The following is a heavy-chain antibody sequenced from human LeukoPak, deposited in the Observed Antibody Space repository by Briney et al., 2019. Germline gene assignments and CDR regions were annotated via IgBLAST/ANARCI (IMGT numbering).Heavy chain of an antibody. CDR3: ARGSVDTASLDAFDV. J-gene: IGHJ3*01. CDR1: GASISSWY. CDR2: IYYSGST. Sequence: SETLSLTCTVSGASISSWYWSWIRQPPGKGLEWIGYIYYSGSTNYNPSLKSRVTISVDTSKNQFSLKLSSVTAADTAVYYCARGSVDTASLDAFDVWGQGTMVTVSS. V-gene: IGHV4-59*01. D-gene: IGHD5-18*01.